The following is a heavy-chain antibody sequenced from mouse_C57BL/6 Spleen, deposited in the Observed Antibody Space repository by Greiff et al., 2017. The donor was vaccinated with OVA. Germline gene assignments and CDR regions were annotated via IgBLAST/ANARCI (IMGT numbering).Heavy chain of an antibody. CDR2: IGPNSGGS. CDR1: GYTFTSYW. CDR3: ARGRWYGNWGYYAMDY. Sequence: QVQLQQPGAELVQPGASVRLSCKASGYTFTSYWMHWVKQRPGRGLEWIGRIGPNSGGSKSDEKFKMKGRLTVAKPSSPAYMRRSSLTSEDSAVYYCARGRWYGNWGYYAMDYWGQGTSVTVSS. V-gene: IGHV1-72*01. J-gene: IGHJ4*01. D-gene: IGHD2-10*02.